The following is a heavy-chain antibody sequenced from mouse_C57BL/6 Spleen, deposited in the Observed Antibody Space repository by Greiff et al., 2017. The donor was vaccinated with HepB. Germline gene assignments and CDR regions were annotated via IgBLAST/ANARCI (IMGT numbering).Heavy chain of an antibody. CDR2: FYPGSGSI. V-gene: IGHV1-62-2*01. CDR3: ARHEDRYYGSSSWFAY. J-gene: IGHJ3*01. Sequence: VQLQQSGAELVKPGASVKLSCKASGYTFTEYTIHWVKQRSGQGLEWIGWFYPGSGSIKDNEKFKDKATLTADKSSSTVYMELSRLPSEDSAVYFFARHEDRYYGSSSWFAYWGQGTLVTVSA. CDR1: GYTFTEYT. D-gene: IGHD1-1*01.